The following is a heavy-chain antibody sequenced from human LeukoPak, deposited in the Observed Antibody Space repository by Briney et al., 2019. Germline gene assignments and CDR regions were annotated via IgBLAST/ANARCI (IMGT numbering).Heavy chain of an antibody. D-gene: IGHD4-23*01. V-gene: IGHV4-59*08. CDR2: IYSSGST. J-gene: IGHJ4*02. Sequence: PSETLSLTCTVSGGSISSYYWSWIRQPPGKGLEWIGSIYSSGSTNYNPSLKSRVTISVDTSKNRFSLKLNSVTAADTAVYYCASIYGGNGFDSWGQGTLVTVSS. CDR3: ASIYGGNGFDS. CDR1: GGSISSYY.